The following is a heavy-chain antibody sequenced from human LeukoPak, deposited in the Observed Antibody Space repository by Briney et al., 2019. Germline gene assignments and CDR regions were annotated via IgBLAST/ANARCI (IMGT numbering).Heavy chain of an antibody. V-gene: IGHV1-2*02. J-gene: IGHJ5*02. CDR2: INPKSGGT. CDR3: ARENCSGGSCYSYWFDP. CDR1: GYTFTGYY. Sequence: ASVKVSCKASGYTFTGYYMHWVRQAPGQGLEWMGWINPKSGGTNYAQKFQGRVTMTRDTSISTAYMELSRLRSDDTAVYYCARENCSGGSCYSYWFDPWGQGTLVTVSS. D-gene: IGHD2-15*01.